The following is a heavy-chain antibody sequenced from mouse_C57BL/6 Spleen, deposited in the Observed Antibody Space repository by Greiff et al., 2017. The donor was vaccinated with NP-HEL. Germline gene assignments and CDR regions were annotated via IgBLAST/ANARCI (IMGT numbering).Heavy chain of an antibody. J-gene: IGHJ4*01. D-gene: IGHD2-4*01. Sequence: VQLHQSGAELAKPGASVKLSCKASGYTSTSYWMQWVKQRPGQGLEWIGYINPSSGYTKYNQKFKDKASLTADKSSRTAYMQLSSLTYEDSGVYYCARGLMGAMDYWGQGTSVTVSS. CDR2: INPSSGYT. CDR1: GYTSTSYW. V-gene: IGHV1-7*01. CDR3: ARGLMGAMDY.